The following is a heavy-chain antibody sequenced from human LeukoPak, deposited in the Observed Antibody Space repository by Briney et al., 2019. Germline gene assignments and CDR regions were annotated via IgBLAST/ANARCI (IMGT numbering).Heavy chain of an antibody. J-gene: IGHJ5*02. CDR3: AKALSNYQLNWFDP. CDR2: ISGSGGST. D-gene: IGHD1-7*01. CDR1: GFTVSSNY. V-gene: IGHV3-23*01. Sequence: GGSLRLSCAASGFTVSSNYMSWVRQAPGKGLEWVSAISGSGGSTYYADSVKGRFTISRDNSKNTLYLQMNSLRAEDTAVYYCAKALSNYQLNWFDPWGQGTLVTVSS.